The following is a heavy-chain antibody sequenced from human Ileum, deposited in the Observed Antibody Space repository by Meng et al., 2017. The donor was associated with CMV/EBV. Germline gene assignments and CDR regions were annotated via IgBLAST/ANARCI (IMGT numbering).Heavy chain of an antibody. D-gene: IGHD2/OR15-2a*01. Sequence: QVQLVQSGAEVKKPGASVKISCKASGYTFTRYNINWVRQAPGQGLEWMGRINPVNGATNFAPKFQGRVAITADLSIKTAYLELSSLPSHDTAVYFCTRQIVLASQSRDYWGQGSLVTVSS. CDR3: TRQIVLASQSRDY. J-gene: IGHJ4*02. CDR1: GYTFTRYN. CDR2: INPVNGAT. V-gene: IGHV1-2*06.